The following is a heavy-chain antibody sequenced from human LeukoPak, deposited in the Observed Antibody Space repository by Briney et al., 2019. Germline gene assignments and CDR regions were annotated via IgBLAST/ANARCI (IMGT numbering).Heavy chain of an antibody. CDR2: ISGSGGST. CDR1: GFTFSSYA. D-gene: IGHD3-22*01. V-gene: IGHV3-23*01. Sequence: GGSLRLSCAASGFTFSSYAMSWVRQAPGKGLEWVSAISGSGGSTYYADSVKGRFTISRDNSKNTLYLQMNSLRAEDTAVYCCAKDEGYDSSGYYGYWGQGTLVTVSS. CDR3: AKDEGYDSSGYYGY. J-gene: IGHJ4*02.